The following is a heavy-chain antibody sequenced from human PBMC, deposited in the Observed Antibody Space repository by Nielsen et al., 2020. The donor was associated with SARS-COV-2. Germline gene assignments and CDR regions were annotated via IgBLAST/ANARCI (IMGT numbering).Heavy chain of an antibody. Sequence: GGSLRLSCAASGFTFSSYGMHWVRQAPGKGLEWVAVISYDGSNKYYADSVKGRFTISRDNSKNTLYLQMNSLKTEDTAVYYCTTARDGYNRWGQGTLVTVSS. CDR1: GFTFSSYG. CDR2: ISYDGSNK. J-gene: IGHJ4*02. V-gene: IGHV3-30*03. CDR3: TTARDGYNR. D-gene: IGHD5-24*01.